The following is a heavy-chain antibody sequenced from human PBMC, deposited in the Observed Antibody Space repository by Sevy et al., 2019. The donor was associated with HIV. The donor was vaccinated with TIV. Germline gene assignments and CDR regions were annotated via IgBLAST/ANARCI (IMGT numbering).Heavy chain of an antibody. CDR3: AHTSYDTSGYYNHDAFDI. CDR1: GFSLSTTEVG. V-gene: IGHV2-5*01. J-gene: IGHJ3*02. CDR2: IYWNDDR. Sequence: SGPTLVKPTQTLTLTCTFSGFSLSTTEVGVGWIRQPPGKALEWLALIYWNDDRRNSPSLKSRLTITKDTSKNQMVLTMTNMDPVDTATYYCAHTSYDTSGYYNHDAFDIWGQGTMVTVSS. D-gene: IGHD3-22*01.